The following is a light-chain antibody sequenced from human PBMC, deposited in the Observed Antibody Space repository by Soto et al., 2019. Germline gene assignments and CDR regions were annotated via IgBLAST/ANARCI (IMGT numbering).Light chain of an antibody. V-gene: IGLV2-14*03. Sequence: QPASVSGSPGQSITISCTGTSRYVGAYDYVSWYLQYPDKAPQLLIYYVDHRPSGVSSRFSGSRSGNTASLTISGLQAEDEGDYYCCSYADGSIYFFGTGTKVTVL. CDR1: SRYVGAYDY. J-gene: IGLJ1*01. CDR3: CSYADGSIYF. CDR2: YVD.